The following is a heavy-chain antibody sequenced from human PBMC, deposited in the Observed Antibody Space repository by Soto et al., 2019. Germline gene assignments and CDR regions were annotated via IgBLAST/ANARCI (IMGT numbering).Heavy chain of an antibody. Sequence: ASVKISCKASGYTFTSYGISWVRQAPGQGLEWMGWISAYNGNTNYAQKLQGRVTMTTDTSTSTAYMELRSLRSDDTAVYYCARGRYFDWLPGSEYWFDPWGQGTLVTVSS. V-gene: IGHV1-18*04. D-gene: IGHD3-9*01. CDR2: ISAYNGNT. CDR3: ARGRYFDWLPGSEYWFDP. J-gene: IGHJ5*02. CDR1: GYTFTSYG.